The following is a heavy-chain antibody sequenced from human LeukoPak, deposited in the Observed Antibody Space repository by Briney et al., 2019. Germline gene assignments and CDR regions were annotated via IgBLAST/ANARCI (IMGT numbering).Heavy chain of an antibody. D-gene: IGHD4-23*01. CDR1: GFTFSSYG. J-gene: IGHJ4*02. Sequence: GGSLRLSCAASGFTFSSYGMHWVRQAPGKGLEWVAVISYDGSNKYYADSVKGRFTISRDNSKNTLYLQMNSLRAEDTAVYYCAKPTMTTVVTPRSLEYWGQGTLVTVSS. CDR2: ISYDGSNK. CDR3: AKPTMTTVVTPRSLEY. V-gene: IGHV3-30*18.